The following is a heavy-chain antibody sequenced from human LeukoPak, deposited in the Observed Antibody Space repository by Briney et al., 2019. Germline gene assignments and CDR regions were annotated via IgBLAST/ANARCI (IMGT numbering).Heavy chain of an antibody. CDR2: ISSSSSYI. V-gene: IGHV3-21*01. D-gene: IGHD3-16*01. J-gene: IGHJ5*02. CDR1: GFTFSSYS. Sequence: GGSLRLSCAASGFTFSSYSMNWVRQAPGKGLEWVSSISSSSSYIYYADSVKGRFTISRDNAKNSLYLQMNSLRAEDTAVYYCARDRVGSGYVWGSLSWFDPWGQGTLVTVSS. CDR3: ARDRVGSGYVWGSLSWFDP.